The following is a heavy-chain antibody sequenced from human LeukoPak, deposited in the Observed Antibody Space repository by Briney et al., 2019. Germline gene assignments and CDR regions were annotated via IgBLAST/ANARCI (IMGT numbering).Heavy chain of an antibody. Sequence: PEGSLRLSCAASGFTFSSYSMNWVRQAPGKGLEWVSYISSSSSTIYYADSVKGRFTISRDNADNSLYLQMNSLRAEDTAVYYCTKDGRVASAINRPTYYYGMDVWGQGTTVIVSS. CDR1: GFTFSSYS. D-gene: IGHD5-18*01. V-gene: IGHV3-48*01. J-gene: IGHJ6*02. CDR2: ISSSSSTI. CDR3: TKDGRVASAINRPTYYYGMDV.